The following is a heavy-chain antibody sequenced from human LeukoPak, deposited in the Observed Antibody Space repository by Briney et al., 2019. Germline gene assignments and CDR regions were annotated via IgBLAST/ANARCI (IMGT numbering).Heavy chain of an antibody. CDR2: ISSSSTYT. D-gene: IGHD3-22*01. J-gene: IGHJ4*02. V-gene: IGHV3-21*01. Sequence: PGGSLRLSCAASGFTFSSYSMNWVRQAPGKGLDWVSSISSSSTYTYYADSVKGRFTISRDNSKNTLYLQMSSLRVEDTAVYYCAKDGYYDSSGYYYDYWGQGTLVTVSS. CDR3: AKDGYYDSSGYYYDY. CDR1: GFTFSSYS.